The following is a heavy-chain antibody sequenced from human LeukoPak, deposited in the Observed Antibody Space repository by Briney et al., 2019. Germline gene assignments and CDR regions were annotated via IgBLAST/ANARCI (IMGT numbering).Heavy chain of an antibody. Sequence: GASVKVSCKASGYTFTDYYMHWVRQAPGQGLEWMGWIIPNSGGTNYAQKFQGRVTMTRDTSISTAYMELSRLRSDDTAVYYCANIKYGGLFGDFDYWGQGTLVTVSS. CDR3: ANIKYGGLFGDFDY. CDR2: IIPNSGGT. V-gene: IGHV1-2*02. CDR1: GYTFTDYY. D-gene: IGHD2-21*01. J-gene: IGHJ4*02.